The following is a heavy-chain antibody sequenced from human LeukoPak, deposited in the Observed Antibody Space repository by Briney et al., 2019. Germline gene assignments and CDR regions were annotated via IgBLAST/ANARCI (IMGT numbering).Heavy chain of an antibody. V-gene: IGHV3-21*01. CDR3: ARDDRLPGGDYVPFDY. CDR1: GFTFSSYS. Sequence: PGGSLGLSCAASGFTFSSYSMNWVRQAPGKGLEWVSSISSSSSYIYYADSVKGRFTISRDNAKNSLYLQMNSLRAEDAAVYYCARDDRLPGGDYVPFDYWGQGTLVTVSS. D-gene: IGHD4-17*01. J-gene: IGHJ4*02. CDR2: ISSSSSYI.